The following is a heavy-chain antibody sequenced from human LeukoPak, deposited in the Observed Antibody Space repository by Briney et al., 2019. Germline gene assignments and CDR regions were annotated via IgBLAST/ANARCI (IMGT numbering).Heavy chain of an antibody. CDR3: AATSNYVDY. J-gene: IGHJ4*02. Sequence: SQTLSPTCTVSGGSISSGVYYWSWIRQPAGKGLEWIGHIYTSGTTNYNPSLKSRVTISVDTSKNQFSLKLSSVTAADTAVYYCAATSNYVDYWGQGTLVTVSS. CDR2: IYTSGTT. V-gene: IGHV4-61*09. CDR1: GGSISSGVYY. D-gene: IGHD2-2*01.